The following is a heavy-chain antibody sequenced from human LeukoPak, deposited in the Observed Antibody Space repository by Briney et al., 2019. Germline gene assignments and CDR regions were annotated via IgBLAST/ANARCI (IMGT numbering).Heavy chain of an antibody. D-gene: IGHD2-2*03. V-gene: IGHV3-30-3*01. CDR3: AGALMDILPFDY. Sequence: PGGSLRLSCAASGFTFSSYAMSWVRQAPGKGLEWVAVISYDGSNKYYADSVKGRFTISRDNSKNTLYLQMNSLRAEDTAVYYCAGALMDILPFDYWGQGTLVTVSS. J-gene: IGHJ4*02. CDR2: ISYDGSNK. CDR1: GFTFSSYA.